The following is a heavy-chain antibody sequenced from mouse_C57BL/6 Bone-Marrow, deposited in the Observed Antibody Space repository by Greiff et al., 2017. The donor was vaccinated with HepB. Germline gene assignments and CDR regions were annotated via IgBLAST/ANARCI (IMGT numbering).Heavy chain of an antibody. CDR1: GYTFTSYT. CDR3: ARRGMITTGAYYFDY. J-gene: IGHJ2*01. D-gene: IGHD2-4*01. V-gene: IGHV1-4*01. Sequence: QVQLQQSGAELARPGASVKMSCKASGYTFTSYTMHWVKQRPGQGLEWIGYINPSSGYTKYNQKFKDKATLTADKSSSTAYMQLSSLTSEDSAVYYCARRGMITTGAYYFDYWGQGTTLTVSS. CDR2: INPSSGYT.